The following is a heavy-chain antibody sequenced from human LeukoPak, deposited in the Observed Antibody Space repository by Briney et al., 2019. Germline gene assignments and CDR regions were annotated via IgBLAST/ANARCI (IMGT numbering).Heavy chain of an antibody. CDR3: ARDPHAVTSYFDC. D-gene: IGHD4-17*01. Sequence: GGSLRLSCAASGFTFSSYSMNWVRQAPGKGLEWVSYISSSSSTIYCADSVKGRFTISRDNSKNSLFLQMNSLRVEDTAVYYCARDPHAVTSYFDCWGQGTLVTVSS. CDR2: ISSSSSTI. CDR1: GFTFSSYS. J-gene: IGHJ4*02. V-gene: IGHV3-48*04.